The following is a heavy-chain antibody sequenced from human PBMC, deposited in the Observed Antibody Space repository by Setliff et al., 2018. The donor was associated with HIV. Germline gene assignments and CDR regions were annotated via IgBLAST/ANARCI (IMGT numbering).Heavy chain of an antibody. D-gene: IGHD4-17*01. J-gene: IGHJ5*02. CDR1: GYTFTRNA. CDR2: FNTVNGNT. V-gene: IGHV1-3*04. CDR3: ARDLNSGDYPHWFDP. Sequence: ASVKVSCKASGYTFTRNAMHWVRQAPGQRLEWMGWFNTVNGNTKYSQKFQGRVTITRDTSASTVYMELSSLRSGDTAVYYCARDLNSGDYPHWFDPWGQGTLVTVSS.